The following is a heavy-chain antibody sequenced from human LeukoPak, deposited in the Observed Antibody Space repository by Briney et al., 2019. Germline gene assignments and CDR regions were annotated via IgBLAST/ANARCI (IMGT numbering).Heavy chain of an antibody. D-gene: IGHD2-2*02. J-gene: IGHJ5*02. CDR2: ISSSSSTI. CDR1: GFTFSSYG. V-gene: IGHV3-48*01. Sequence: GGSLRLSCAASGFTFSSYGMNWVRQAPGKGLEWVSYISSSSSTIYYADSVKGRFTISRDNAKNSLYLQMNSLRAEDTAVYYCARRYCSSTSCYRSWFDPWGQGTLVTVSS. CDR3: ARRYCSSTSCYRSWFDP.